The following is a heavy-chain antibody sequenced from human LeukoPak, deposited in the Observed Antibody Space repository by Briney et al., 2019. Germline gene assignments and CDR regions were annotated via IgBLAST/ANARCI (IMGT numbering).Heavy chain of an antibody. CDR2: MSSSGDSS. V-gene: IGHV3-23*01. CDR1: GFTFSSYA. Sequence: TGGSLRLSCAASGFTFSSYAMGWVRQIPGKGLEWVSAMSSSGDSSSYPDSVKGRFTISRDNSENTLFLQMNSLRAEDTALYYCARDLHYYVAMDVWGQGTTVTVSS. D-gene: IGHD3-10*02. J-gene: IGHJ6*02. CDR3: ARDLHYYVAMDV.